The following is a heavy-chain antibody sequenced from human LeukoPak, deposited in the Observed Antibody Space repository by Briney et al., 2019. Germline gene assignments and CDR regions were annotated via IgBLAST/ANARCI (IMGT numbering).Heavy chain of an antibody. CDR2: IIPIFGAA. J-gene: IGHJ3*02. CDR1: GGTFSSYA. Sequence: SVKVSCKASGGTFSSYAISWVRQAPGQGLEWMGGIIPIFGAAKYAQKFQGRVTITADESTSTAYMELSSLRSEDTAVYYCAREFREGYYDSSGYRDAFDIWGQGTMVTVSS. CDR3: AREFREGYYDSSGYRDAFDI. V-gene: IGHV1-69*01. D-gene: IGHD3-22*01.